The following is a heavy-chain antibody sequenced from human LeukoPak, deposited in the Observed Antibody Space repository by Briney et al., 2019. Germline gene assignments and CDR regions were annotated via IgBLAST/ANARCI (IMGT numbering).Heavy chain of an antibody. Sequence: SATLSLTCAVYGGSFSGYYWSWIRQPPGKGLEWIGEINHSGSTNYNPSLKSRVTISVDTSKNQFSLKLSSVTAADTAVYYCARGQQLVSVWFDPWGQGTLVTVSS. D-gene: IGHD6-13*01. J-gene: IGHJ5*02. CDR3: ARGQQLVSVWFDP. CDR1: GGSFSGYY. V-gene: IGHV4-34*01. CDR2: INHSGST.